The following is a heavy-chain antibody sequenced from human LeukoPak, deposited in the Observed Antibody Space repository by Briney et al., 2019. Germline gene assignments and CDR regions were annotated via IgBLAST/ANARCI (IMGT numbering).Heavy chain of an antibody. D-gene: IGHD5-24*01. V-gene: IGHV4-61*02. CDR3: AREVEMATKIDY. J-gene: IGHJ4*02. Sequence: SETLSLTCTVSGGSISSSSYYWSWIRQPAGKGLEWIGRIYTSGSTNYNPSLKSRVTISVDTSKNQFSLKLSSVTAADTAVYYCAREVEMATKIDYWGQGTLVTVSS. CDR1: GGSISSSSYY. CDR2: IYTSGST.